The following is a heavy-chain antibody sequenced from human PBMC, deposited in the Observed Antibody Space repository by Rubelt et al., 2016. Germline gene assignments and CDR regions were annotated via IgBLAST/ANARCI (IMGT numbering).Heavy chain of an antibody. J-gene: IGHJ5*02. D-gene: IGHD6-19*01. CDR2: IHYGGTT. Sequence: QVQLQESGPGLVRPSETLSLTCTVSGGSISSYYWSWIRQPPGKGLEWIGCIHYGGTTYHNPSLKSRVIISVDTSENQFSLNLSSRTAADAAVYYCARVGGAAVAGTSNWFGPWGQGTLVTVSS. CDR1: GGSISSYY. CDR3: ARVGGAAVAGTSNWFGP. V-gene: IGHV4-59*01.